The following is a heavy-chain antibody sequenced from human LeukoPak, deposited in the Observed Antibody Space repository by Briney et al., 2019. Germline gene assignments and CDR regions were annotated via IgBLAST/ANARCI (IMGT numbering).Heavy chain of an antibody. CDR3: ARHIPRTDIGYAFDI. CDR1: GGSISNYY. Sequence: PSETLSLTCTVSGGSISNYYWSWIRQPPGKGLEWIGYIFSSGSTNYNPSLASRVTISLVTSKNQFSLRLRSVTAADTAVYYCARHIPRTDIGYAFDIWGQGTVVTVSS. CDR2: IFSSGST. D-gene: IGHD2-15*01. J-gene: IGHJ3*02. V-gene: IGHV4-59*08.